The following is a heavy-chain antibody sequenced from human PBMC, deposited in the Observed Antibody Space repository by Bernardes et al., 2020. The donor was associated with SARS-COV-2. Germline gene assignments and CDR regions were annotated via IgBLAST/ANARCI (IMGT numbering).Heavy chain of an antibody. CDR3: TRDPGKILATNYSYHYGMDV. CDR1: GFSFNTYG. J-gene: IGHJ6*02. Sequence: GGSLRLSCAASGFSFNTYGMNWVRQAPGKGLEWVAYISSLSYNIYYADSVKGRFTISRDNAKNSLYLQMNSVSGEDTAVYYCTRDPGKILATNYSYHYGMDVWGPGTTVTVSS. CDR2: ISSLSYNI. V-gene: IGHV3-48*04. D-gene: IGHD1-7*01.